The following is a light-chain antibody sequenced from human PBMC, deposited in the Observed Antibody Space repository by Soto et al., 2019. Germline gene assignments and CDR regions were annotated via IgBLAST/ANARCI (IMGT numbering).Light chain of an antibody. Sequence: QSALTQPASVSGSPAQSITISCTGSSSEIGGYNFVSWYQQHPGKAPKLMIYGVSLRPSGVSDRFSGSKSGNTASLTISGLQAEDEADYYCSSYTSTSPPFLFGTGTKLTVL. CDR3: SSYTSTSPPFL. V-gene: IGLV2-14*01. CDR2: GVS. CDR1: SSEIGGYNF. J-gene: IGLJ1*01.